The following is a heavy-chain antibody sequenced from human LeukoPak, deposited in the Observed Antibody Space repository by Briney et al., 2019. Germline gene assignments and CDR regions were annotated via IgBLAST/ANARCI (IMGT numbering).Heavy chain of an antibody. CDR3: AKDWGAYYESSGLYSGDFDY. CDR1: GFTFDDYA. V-gene: IGHV3-43*02. D-gene: IGHD3-22*01. CDR2: ISRDGGST. J-gene: IGHJ4*02. Sequence: GGSLRLSCSASGFTFDDYAMHWVRQAPGKGLEWVSLISRDGGSTYYADSVKGRFTISRDNSKNSLYLQMNSLRTEDTALYYCAKDWGAYYESSGLYSGDFDYWGQGTLVTVS.